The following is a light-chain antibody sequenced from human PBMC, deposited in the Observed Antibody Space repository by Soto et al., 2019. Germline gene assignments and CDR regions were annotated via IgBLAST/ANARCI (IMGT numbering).Light chain of an antibody. CDR3: SSYTSASTPLV. J-gene: IGLJ2*01. CDR1: GSDVGGYNY. V-gene: IGLV2-14*01. CDR2: DVS. Sequence: QSALTQPASVSGSPGQSITISCTGTGSDVGGYNYVSWYQQHPGKAPKVMIYDVSNRPSGVSNRFCGSKSGNTASLTISGLQAEDEADYYCSSYTSASTPLVFGGGTKVTVL.